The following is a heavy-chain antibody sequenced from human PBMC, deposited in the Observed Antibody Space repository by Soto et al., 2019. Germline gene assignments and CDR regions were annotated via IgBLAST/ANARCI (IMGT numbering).Heavy chain of an antibody. J-gene: IGHJ4*02. Sequence: QVQLVESGGGVVQPGRSLRLSCAASGFTFSRYGMHWVRQAPGKGLEWVAVIWYDGSNTYYADSVKGRFTISRDNSKNTLYLQMNSLRAEDTAGYYCARGEGQLLSDYWGQGTLVTVSS. CDR2: IWYDGSNT. CDR3: ARGEGQLLSDY. CDR1: GFTFSRYG. V-gene: IGHV3-33*01. D-gene: IGHD2-2*01.